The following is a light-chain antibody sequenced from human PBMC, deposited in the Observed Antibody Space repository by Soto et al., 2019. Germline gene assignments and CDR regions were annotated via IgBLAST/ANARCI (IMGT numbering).Light chain of an antibody. CDR2: KVS. J-gene: IGKJ1*01. CDR1: QSLIHSDGNTY. CDR3: MQGTRWPWT. V-gene: IGKV2-30*02. Sequence: DVVMTQSPLSLPVTLGQPASISCSSSQSLIHSDGNTYLNWFHQRPGQSPRRLLYKVSDRDSGVPDGFSGRGAATDFTLKISRVEAEDVGVYYCMQGTRWPWTFGQGTEVEIK.